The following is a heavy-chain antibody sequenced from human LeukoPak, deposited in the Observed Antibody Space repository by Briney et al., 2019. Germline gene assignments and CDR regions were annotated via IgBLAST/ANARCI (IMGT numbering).Heavy chain of an antibody. V-gene: IGHV1-8*03. CDR2: MNPNSGNT. J-gene: IGHJ4*02. CDR1: GYTFTSYD. Sequence: GASVKVSCKASGYTFTSYDINWVRQATGQGLEWMGWMNPNSGNTGYAQKFQGRVTITRNTSISTAYMELSSLRSEDTAVYYCARNYCSSTSCYRGDLDYWGQGTLVTVSS. D-gene: IGHD2-2*01. CDR3: ARNYCSSTSCYRGDLDY.